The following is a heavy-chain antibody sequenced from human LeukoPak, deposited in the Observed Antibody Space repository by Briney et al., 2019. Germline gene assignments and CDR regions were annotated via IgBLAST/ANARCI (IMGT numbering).Heavy chain of an antibody. CDR1: GFTFSGSA. Sequence: PGGSLRLSCAASGFTFSGSAMHWVRQASGKGLEWVGRIRSKANSYATAYAASVKGRFTISRDDSKNTAYLQMNSLKTEDTAVYYCARDVVGATYFDWGQGTLVTVSS. CDR2: IRSKANSYAT. J-gene: IGHJ4*02. D-gene: IGHD1-26*01. CDR3: ARDVVGATYFD. V-gene: IGHV3-73*01.